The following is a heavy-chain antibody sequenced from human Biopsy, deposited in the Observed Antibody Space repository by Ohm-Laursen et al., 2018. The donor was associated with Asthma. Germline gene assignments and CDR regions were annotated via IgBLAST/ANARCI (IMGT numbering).Heavy chain of an antibody. CDR1: GFTFSSYS. CDR2: ISSSSSTI. J-gene: IGHJ4*02. D-gene: IGHD5-18*01. Sequence: LRLSCTASGFTFSSYSMNWVRQTPGKGMEWVSYISSSSSTIYYADTVKGRFTISRDNAKNSLYLQMNSLRDEDTAVYYCARFKRGYSYGYAGVFDYWGQGTLVPVSS. CDR3: ARFKRGYSYGYAGVFDY. V-gene: IGHV3-48*02.